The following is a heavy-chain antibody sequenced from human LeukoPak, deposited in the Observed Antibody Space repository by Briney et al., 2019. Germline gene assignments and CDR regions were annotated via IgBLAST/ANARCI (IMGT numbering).Heavy chain of an antibody. CDR3: ARFPVSAYDY. J-gene: IGHJ4*02. D-gene: IGHD5-12*01. CDR1: GGSISSSNW. CDR2: MYQSGST. Sequence: SETLSLTCAVSGGSISSSNWWSWVRQPPGQGLEWIGDMYQSGSTSYNPSLKSRVTISVDTSKNQFSLKLSSVTAADTAVYFCARFPVSAYDYWGQGVLVTVSS. V-gene: IGHV4-4*02.